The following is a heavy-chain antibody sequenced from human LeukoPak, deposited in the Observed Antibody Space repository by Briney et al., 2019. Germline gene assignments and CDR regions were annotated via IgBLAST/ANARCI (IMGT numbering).Heavy chain of an antibody. Sequence: GGSLRLSCAASVFTFSIYTMNWVRQARWKGLEWISYISTNSGTIWYADSVKGRFSISRDNAKNSLFLHMNSLRAEDTAVYYCVRDLTIVGVAQVHHWGQGTLVTASS. CDR1: VFTFSIYT. D-gene: IGHD1-26*01. V-gene: IGHV3-48*01. J-gene: IGHJ5*02. CDR3: VRDLTIVGVAQVHH. CDR2: ISTNSGTI.